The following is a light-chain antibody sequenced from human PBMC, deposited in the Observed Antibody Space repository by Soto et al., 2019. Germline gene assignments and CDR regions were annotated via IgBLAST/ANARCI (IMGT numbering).Light chain of an antibody. CDR3: QQYNNGPALT. CDR1: QSVNSY. J-gene: IGKJ5*01. Sequence: EIVLTHSPGTMSLSPVERSTLSCMASQSVNSYLAWYQQKPGQAPRLLIYGASTRATGIPARFSGSGSGTEFTLTISSLQSEDFAVYYCQQYNNGPALTLDQGTRLEIK. V-gene: IGKV3D-15*01. CDR2: GAS.